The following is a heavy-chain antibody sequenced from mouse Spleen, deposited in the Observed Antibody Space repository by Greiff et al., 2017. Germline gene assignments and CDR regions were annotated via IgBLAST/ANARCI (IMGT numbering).Heavy chain of an antibody. CDR3: ARSELFYAMDY. CDR1: GYTFTDYW. J-gene: IGHJ4*01. CDR2: IDTSDSYT. V-gene: IGHV1-69*01. Sequence: VQLQQPGAELVMPGASVKMSCKASGYTFTDYWMHWVKQRPGQGLEWIGAIDTSDSYTSYNQKFKGKATLTVDESSSTAYMQLSSLTSEDSAVYYCARSELFYAMDYWGQGTSVTVSS.